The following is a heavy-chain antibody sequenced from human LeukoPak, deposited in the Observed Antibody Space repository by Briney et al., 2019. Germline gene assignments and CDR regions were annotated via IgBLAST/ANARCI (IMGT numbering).Heavy chain of an antibody. J-gene: IGHJ4*02. V-gene: IGHV1-69*04. CDR2: IIPILGIA. Sequence: ASVRVSCKASGGTFSSYAISWVRQAPGQGLELMGRIIPILGIANYAQKFQGRVTITADKSTSTAYMELSSLRSEDTAVYYCAREIKSVRGTVDYWGQGTLVTVSS. CDR1: GGTFSSYA. CDR3: AREIKSVRGTVDY. D-gene: IGHD2-15*01.